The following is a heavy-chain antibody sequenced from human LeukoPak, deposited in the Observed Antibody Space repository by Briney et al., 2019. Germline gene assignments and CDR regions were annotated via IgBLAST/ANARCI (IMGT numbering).Heavy chain of an antibody. V-gene: IGHV3-33*01. D-gene: IGHD5-24*01. Sequence: GGSLRLSCAASGFTFSSYGMHWVRQAPGKGLEWVAVIWYDGSNKYYADSVKGRFTISRDNSKNTLYLQMNSLRAEDTAVYYCAREYIGEMATLNFDYWGQETLVTVSS. CDR3: AREYIGEMATLNFDY. J-gene: IGHJ4*02. CDR1: GFTFSSYG. CDR2: IWYDGSNK.